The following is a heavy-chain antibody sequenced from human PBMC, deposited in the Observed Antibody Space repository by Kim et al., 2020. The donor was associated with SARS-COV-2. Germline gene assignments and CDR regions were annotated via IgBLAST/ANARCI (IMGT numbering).Heavy chain of an antibody. CDR3: ARSDTSVDAFDT. V-gene: IGHV3-23*01. Sequence: GGSLRLSCAASGFTFSIYAMSWVRQAPGKGLEWVSDISSSGSNTYYADSVKGRFTISRDNSKNTLYLQMYSLRDEDTAVYYCARSDTSVDAFDTWGQGTTVT. CDR1: GFTFSIYA. CDR2: ISSSGSNT. D-gene: IGHD5-18*01. J-gene: IGHJ3*02.